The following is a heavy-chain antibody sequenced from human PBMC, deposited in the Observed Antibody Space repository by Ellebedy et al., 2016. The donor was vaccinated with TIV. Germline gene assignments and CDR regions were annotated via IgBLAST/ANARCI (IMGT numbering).Heavy chain of an antibody. CDR1: GFIFSSYY. V-gene: IGHV3-48*03. CDR3: ARRSRGPSYYFDD. Sequence: GESLKISCVASGFIFSSYYMTWVRQAPGKGLAWFSYISGSGGMMDHADSVKGRFTISRDNDKNSLYLQLSSLRAEETAVYDCARRSRGPSYYFDDWGQGALVTVSS. J-gene: IGHJ4*02. CDR2: ISGSGGMM. D-gene: IGHD3-10*01.